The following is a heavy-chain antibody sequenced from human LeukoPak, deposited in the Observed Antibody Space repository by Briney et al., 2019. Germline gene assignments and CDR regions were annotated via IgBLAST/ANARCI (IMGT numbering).Heavy chain of an antibody. CDR2: VYYTGNT. Sequence: PSETLSLTCAVSGDSISYHNYYWDWIRQPPGKGLEWNGTVYYTGNTYYNPSLKSRVAISVDTSKNQFSLQLTSMTAADTAVYYCARLRAMAGHRGGFDFWGRGTMVTVSS. V-gene: IGHV4-39*01. J-gene: IGHJ3*01. CDR1: GDSISYHNYY. D-gene: IGHD6-19*01. CDR3: ARLRAMAGHRGGFDF.